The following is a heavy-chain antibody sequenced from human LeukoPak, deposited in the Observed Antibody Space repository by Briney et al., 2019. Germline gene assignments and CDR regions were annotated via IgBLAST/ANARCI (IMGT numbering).Heavy chain of an antibody. V-gene: IGHV3-23*01. Sequence: PGGSLRLSCVVSGFTFRSYAMSWVRQAPGKGLEWALAISGSGGSTYYADSVKGRFTISRDNSKNTLHLQMNSLRAEDTAVYYCARIKRGDSSGYYPSPGHAFDIWGQGTMVTVSS. CDR1: GFTFRSYA. CDR3: ARIKRGDSSGYYPSPGHAFDI. D-gene: IGHD3-22*01. J-gene: IGHJ3*02. CDR2: ISGSGGST.